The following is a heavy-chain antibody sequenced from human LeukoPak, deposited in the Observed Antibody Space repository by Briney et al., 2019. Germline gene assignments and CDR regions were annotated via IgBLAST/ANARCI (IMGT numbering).Heavy chain of an antibody. D-gene: IGHD3-22*01. J-gene: IGHJ3*02. Sequence: PGGSLRLSCAASGSTFSSYAMTWVRQASGKGLEWISAISGSAYSTSYADSVKGRFTISRDNSKNTLYLQMNSLRAEDTAIYYCARNTSGFKLGDAFDIWGQGTMVTVSS. CDR3: ARNTSGFKLGDAFDI. V-gene: IGHV3-23*01. CDR2: ISGSAYST. CDR1: GSTFSSYA.